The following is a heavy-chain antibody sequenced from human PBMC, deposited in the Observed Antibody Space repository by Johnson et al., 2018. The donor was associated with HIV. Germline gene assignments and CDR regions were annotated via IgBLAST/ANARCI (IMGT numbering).Heavy chain of an antibody. CDR3: ARELRGYSYALRGDAFDI. D-gene: IGHD5-18*01. CDR1: GFTFDDYG. Sequence: VQLVESGGGVVRPGGSLRLSCAASGFTFDDYGMSWVRQTPGKGLEWVSDINWNGASTGYADSVKGRFTISRDNSKNTLYLQMNSLRAEDTAVYYCARELRGYSYALRGDAFDIWGQGTMVTVSS. V-gene: IGHV3-20*04. J-gene: IGHJ3*02. CDR2: INWNGAST.